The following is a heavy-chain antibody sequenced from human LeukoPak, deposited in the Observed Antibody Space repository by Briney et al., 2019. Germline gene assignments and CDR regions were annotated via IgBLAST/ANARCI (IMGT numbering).Heavy chain of an antibody. V-gene: IGHV4-39*07. J-gene: IGHJ4*02. CDR1: GDSISSSSYY. CDR3: ARVVMATIAVDY. Sequence: PAETLSLTCTVSGDSISSSSYYWGWIRQPPGKGLEWIGSIDYSGSTYYNPSLKSRVTISVDTSKNQFSLKLSSVTAADTAVYYCARVVMATIAVDYWGQGTLVTVSS. D-gene: IGHD5-24*01. CDR2: IDYSGST.